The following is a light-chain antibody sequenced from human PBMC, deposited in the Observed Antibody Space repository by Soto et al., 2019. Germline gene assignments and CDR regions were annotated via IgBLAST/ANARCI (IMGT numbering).Light chain of an antibody. Sequence: QSVLPQPASVSGSPGQSITISCTGTSSDVGGYNYVSWYQQHPGKAPKLMIYDVSNRPSGVSNRFSGSKSGNTASPTISGLQAEDEADYYCSSYTSSSTGVFGTGTKVTDL. V-gene: IGLV2-14*01. CDR2: DVS. CDR3: SSYTSSSTGV. J-gene: IGLJ1*01. CDR1: SSDVGGYNY.